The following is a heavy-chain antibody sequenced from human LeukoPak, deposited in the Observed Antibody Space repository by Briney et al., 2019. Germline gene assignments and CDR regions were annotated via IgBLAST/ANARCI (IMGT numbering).Heavy chain of an antibody. D-gene: IGHD1-26*01. CDR2: ISYDGGND. CDR1: GFTFRSYG. V-gene: IGHV3-30*18. CDR3: AKDAGRYSGSYTAEYCFDY. Sequence: GGSLRLSCAASGFTFRSYGMHWVRQAPGKGLEWVAVISYDGGNDYYADSVKGRFTISRDNSKNTLYLQMNSLRAEDTAVYYCAKDAGRYSGSYTAEYCFDYWGRGTLVTVSS. J-gene: IGHJ4*02.